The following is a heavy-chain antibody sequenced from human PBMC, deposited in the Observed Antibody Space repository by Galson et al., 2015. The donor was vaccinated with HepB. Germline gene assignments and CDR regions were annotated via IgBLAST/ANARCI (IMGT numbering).Heavy chain of an antibody. CDR3: AKGNYYESSGFYYLGLMGYYFDY. D-gene: IGHD3-22*01. Sequence: SLRLSCAASGFTFSNYAMTWVRLAPGKGLEWVSTISGSGNTSYYADSVKGRFTIPRDNAKNTLYLQMNSLRAADTAVYYCAKGNYYESSGFYYLGLMGYYFDYWGQGTLVTVSS. CDR1: GFTFSNYA. J-gene: IGHJ4*02. CDR2: ISGSGNTS. V-gene: IGHV3-23*01.